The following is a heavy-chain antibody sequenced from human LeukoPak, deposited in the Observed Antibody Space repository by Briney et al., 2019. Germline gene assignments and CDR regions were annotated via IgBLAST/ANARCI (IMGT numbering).Heavy chain of an antibody. D-gene: IGHD2-2*01. Sequence: SVKVSCKASGGTFSSYAISWVRQAPGQGLEWMGGIIPIFGTANYAQKFQGRVTITADESTSTAYIELSSLRSEDTAVYYCARSTSLVVPAAAYWGQGTLVTVSS. J-gene: IGHJ1*01. CDR3: ARSTSLVVPAAAY. V-gene: IGHV1-69*13. CDR1: GGTFSSYA. CDR2: IIPIFGTA.